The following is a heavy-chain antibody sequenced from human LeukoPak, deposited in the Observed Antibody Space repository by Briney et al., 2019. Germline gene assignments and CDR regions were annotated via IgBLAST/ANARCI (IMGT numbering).Heavy chain of an antibody. CDR1: VFTFSSYS. Sequence: GGSLRLSCAASVFTFSSYSRNWVREAPGRWRWRVSSISSSSSYIYYADSVKGRFTISRDNAKNSLYLQMNSLRAEDTAVYYCARERLLSANWFDPWGQGTLVTVSS. CDR3: ARERLLSANWFDP. D-gene: IGHD2-21*01. V-gene: IGHV3-21*01. CDR2: ISSSSSYI. J-gene: IGHJ5*02.